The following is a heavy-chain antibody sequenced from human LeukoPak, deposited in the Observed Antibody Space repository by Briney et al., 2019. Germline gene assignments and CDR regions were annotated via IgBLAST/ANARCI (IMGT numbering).Heavy chain of an antibody. CDR2: IKQDGSEK. D-gene: IGHD4-17*01. J-gene: IGHJ3*02. V-gene: IGHV3-7*04. CDR3: ARVGDFDAFDI. Sequence: GGSLRLSCAASGFTFSSHWMSWVRQAPGKGLEWVANIKQDGSEKYYVDSVKGRFTISRDNAKNSLYLQMNSLRAEDTAVYYCARVGDFDAFDIWGQGTMVTVSS. CDR1: GFTFSSHW.